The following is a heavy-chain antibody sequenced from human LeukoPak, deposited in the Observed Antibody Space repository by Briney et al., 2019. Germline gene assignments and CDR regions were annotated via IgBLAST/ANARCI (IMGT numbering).Heavy chain of an antibody. V-gene: IGHV4-59*01. CDR3: ARNLYGSGWVLDY. D-gene: IGHD6-19*01. CDR2: IYSSGSA. J-gene: IGHJ4*02. Sequence: SETLSLTCTVSGASISGYYWSWIRQPPGKGLEWIAYIYSSGSANYNPSLKSRVTISEDTSKKQFSVKLNYVIAADTAEYYCARNLYGSGWVLDYWGQGTLVTVSS. CDR1: GASISGYY.